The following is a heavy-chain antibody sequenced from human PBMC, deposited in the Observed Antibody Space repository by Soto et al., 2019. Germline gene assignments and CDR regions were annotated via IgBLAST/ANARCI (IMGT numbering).Heavy chain of an antibody. D-gene: IGHD3-10*01. CDR1: GYSFTSYY. CDR3: ARSAGWGVAAHYSYYGMDV. V-gene: IGHV1-2*02. Sequence: GASLKVACKASGYSFTSYYMHWVRQAPGQGLEWMGWINPNSGGTNYAQKFQGRVTMTRDTSISTAYMELSRLRSDDTAVYYCARSAGWGVAAHYSYYGMDVWGQGPTVTVSS. CDR2: INPNSGGT. J-gene: IGHJ6*02.